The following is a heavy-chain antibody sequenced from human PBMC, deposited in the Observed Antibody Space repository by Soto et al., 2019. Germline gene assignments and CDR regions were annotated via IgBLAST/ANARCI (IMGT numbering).Heavy chain of an antibody. CDR1: GYSFTSYW. J-gene: IGHJ5*01. D-gene: IGHD2-15*01. V-gene: IGHV5-51*01. CDR3: ARSLCSGGSCYFWFDS. Sequence: GESLKISCKGSGYSFTSYWIGWVRQMPGKGLEWMGIIYPGDSDTRYSPSFQGQVTISADKSISTAYLQWSSLKASDTAMYYCARSLCSGGSCYFWFDSWGQGTLVTVSS. CDR2: IYPGDSDT.